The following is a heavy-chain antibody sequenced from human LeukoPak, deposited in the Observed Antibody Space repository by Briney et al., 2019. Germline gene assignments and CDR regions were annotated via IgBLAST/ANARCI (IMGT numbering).Heavy chain of an antibody. V-gene: IGHV3-23*01. D-gene: IGHD5-18*01. CDR3: AKDLRTRYSYGRGNWFDP. CDR1: GFTFSSYA. Sequence: GGSLRLSCAASGFTFSSYAMSRVRQAPGKGLEWVSAISGSGGSTYYADSVKGRFTISRDNSKNTLYLQMNSLRAEDTAVYYCAKDLRTRYSYGRGNWFDPWGQGTLVTVSS. J-gene: IGHJ5*02. CDR2: ISGSGGST.